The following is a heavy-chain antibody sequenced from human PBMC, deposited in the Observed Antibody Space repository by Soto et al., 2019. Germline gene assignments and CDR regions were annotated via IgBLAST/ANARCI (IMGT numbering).Heavy chain of an antibody. V-gene: IGHV1-18*01. Sequence: ASVKVSCKASGYTFTSYGISWVRQAPGQGLEWMGWISAYNGNTNYAQKLQGRVTMTTDTSTSTAYMELRSLRSDDTAVYYCARDKGYDFWSGYWVYWGQGTLVTVSS. D-gene: IGHD3-3*01. CDR1: GYTFTSYG. CDR2: ISAYNGNT. CDR3: ARDKGYDFWSGYWVY. J-gene: IGHJ4*02.